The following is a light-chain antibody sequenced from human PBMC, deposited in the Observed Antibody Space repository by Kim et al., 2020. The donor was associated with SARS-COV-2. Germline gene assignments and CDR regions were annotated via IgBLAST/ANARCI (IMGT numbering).Light chain of an antibody. V-gene: IGKV3-20*01. Sequence: PGERASHSGRASQSVTSNYLAWYQQRPGQAPRLLIYDASSRATGIPDRFSGSGSGTDFTLTISRLEPEDFAVFYCQQYAHSPLTFGGGTKVEIK. CDR1: QSVTSNY. CDR2: DAS. CDR3: QQYAHSPLT. J-gene: IGKJ4*01.